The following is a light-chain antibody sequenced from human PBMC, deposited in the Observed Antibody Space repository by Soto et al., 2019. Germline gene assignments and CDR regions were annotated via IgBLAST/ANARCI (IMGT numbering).Light chain of an antibody. Sequence: VVMTQSPATLSVSPGERVTLSCRASQSVGSSLAWYQQKPGQAPRLLIYDASNRATGIPARFSGSGSGTEFTLTISSLQSEDFAVYYCQQYNNWPQTFGQGTKVDIK. J-gene: IGKJ1*01. CDR2: DAS. CDR1: QSVGSS. CDR3: QQYNNWPQT. V-gene: IGKV3D-15*01.